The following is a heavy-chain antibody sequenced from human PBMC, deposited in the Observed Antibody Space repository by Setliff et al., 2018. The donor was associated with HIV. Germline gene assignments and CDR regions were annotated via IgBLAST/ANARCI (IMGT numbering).Heavy chain of an antibody. D-gene: IGHD3-3*02. V-gene: IGHV1-3*03. CDR1: GYTFTSYV. J-gene: IGHJ4*02. CDR3: AREGAFYGLDLDY. Sequence: VKVSCKASGYTFTSYVMHWVRQAPGQRLEWMGWIDPGNGNTKYSQELRGRVTITRDTSASTTYVELSSLRSEDMGVYYCAREGAFYGLDLDYWGQGTPVTVSS. CDR2: IDPGNGNT.